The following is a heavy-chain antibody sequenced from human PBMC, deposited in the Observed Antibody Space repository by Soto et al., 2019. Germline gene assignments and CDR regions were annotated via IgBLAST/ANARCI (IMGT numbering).Heavy chain of an antibody. J-gene: IGHJ4*02. CDR2: ITPIFATA. CDR3: AIWRGTVTTPGFMGPLDY. Sequence: QVQLVQSGAHLKKPGSSVKVSCKASGGTLSSFTISWVRQAPGQGPEWMGGITPIFATANYAQKFQGRVTITADESTNTVYMELSSLRSEDTAVYYCAIWRGTVTTPGFMGPLDYWGQGTLVSVSS. CDR1: GGTLSSFT. D-gene: IGHD3-3*01. V-gene: IGHV1-69*01.